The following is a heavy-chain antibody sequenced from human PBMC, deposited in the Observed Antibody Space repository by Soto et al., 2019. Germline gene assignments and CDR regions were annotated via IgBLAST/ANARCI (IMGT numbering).Heavy chain of an antibody. CDR1: GFTFSSYA. J-gene: IGHJ5*02. CDR3: AKGGGDHYPSDP. D-gene: IGHD3-16*01. Sequence: GGSLRLSCAASGFTFSSYAMSWLRQAPGKGLEWVSAIVGSAGSTYYADSVKGRFTIYRDSSKNMLYLQMNSLRADDTAVYYCAKGGGDHYPSDPWGQGIVVTVSS. CDR2: IVGSAGST. V-gene: IGHV3-23*01.